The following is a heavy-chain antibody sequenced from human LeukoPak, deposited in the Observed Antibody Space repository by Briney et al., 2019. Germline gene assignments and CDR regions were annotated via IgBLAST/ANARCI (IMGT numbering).Heavy chain of an antibody. CDR2: INHSGST. V-gene: IGHV4-39*07. CDR1: GGSISSSSYY. D-gene: IGHD2-2*01. J-gene: IGHJ5*02. Sequence: PSETLSLTCTVSGGSISSSSYYWGWIRQPPGKGLEWIGEINHSGSTNYNPSLKSRVTISVDTSKNQFSLKLSSVTAADTAVYYCARGFTFNQLPVFGNHNPVRSKDGSGGRWFDPWGQGTLVTVSS. CDR3: ARGFTFNQLPVFGNHNPVRSKDGSGGRWFDP.